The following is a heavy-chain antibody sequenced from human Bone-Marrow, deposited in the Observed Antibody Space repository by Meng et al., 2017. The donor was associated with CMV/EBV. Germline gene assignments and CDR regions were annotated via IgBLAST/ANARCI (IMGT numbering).Heavy chain of an antibody. J-gene: IGHJ5*02. CDR3: ARATKGPATMLFGVADT. CDR1: GFTFSSYS. V-gene: IGHV3-21*01. D-gene: IGHD3-3*01. Sequence: GESLKISCAASGFTFSSYSMNWVRQAPGKGLEWVSSISSSSSYIYYADSVKGRFTISRDNAKNSLYLQMNSLRAEDTAVYYCARATKGPATMLFGVADTWGQGTLVTVSS. CDR2: ISSSSSYI.